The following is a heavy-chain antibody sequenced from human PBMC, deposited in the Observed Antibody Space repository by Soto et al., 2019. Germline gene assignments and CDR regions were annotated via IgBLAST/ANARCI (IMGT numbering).Heavy chain of an antibody. CDR3: VRAGHVFDVHYYGMDL. V-gene: IGHV3-21*01. J-gene: IGHJ6*02. CDR2: ISSSGTYI. Sequence: PGGSLRLSCEASGFTFNDYSMDWVRQAPEKGLEWVSSISSSGTYIYYADSVKGRFAISRDNANNVMYLQMDTLRAEDTAVYYCVRAGHVFDVHYYGMDLWGQGXTVTVYS. CDR1: GFTFNDYS. D-gene: IGHD3-10*01.